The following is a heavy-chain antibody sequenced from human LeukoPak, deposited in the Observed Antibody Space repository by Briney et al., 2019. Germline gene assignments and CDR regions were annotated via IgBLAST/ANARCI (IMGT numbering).Heavy chain of an antibody. CDR3: AREGSSNYYYGMDV. Sequence: QPGGSLRLSCAASGFTFSSYWMHWVRQAPGKGLVWVSRINSDGSSTSYADSVKGRFTISRDNAKNTLYLQMNSLRTEDTAVYYCAREGSSNYYYGMDVWGKGTTVTVSS. CDR1: GFTFSSYW. CDR2: INSDGSST. V-gene: IGHV3-74*01. J-gene: IGHJ6*04. D-gene: IGHD3-10*01.